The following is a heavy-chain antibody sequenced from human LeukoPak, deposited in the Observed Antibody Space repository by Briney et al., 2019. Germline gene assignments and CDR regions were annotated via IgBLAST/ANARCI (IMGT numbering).Heavy chain of an antibody. CDR2: ISSGSYTT. D-gene: IGHD7-27*01. Sequence: QPGGSLRLSCAASGFTFSSYSMSWVRQAPGKGLEWVSYISSGSYTTYYADSVKGRFTISRDNAKNSLYLQMNSLRAEDMAVYYCAGNWGYAFDIWGQGTMVTVSS. V-gene: IGHV3-48*01. CDR1: GFTFSSYS. CDR3: AGNWGYAFDI. J-gene: IGHJ3*02.